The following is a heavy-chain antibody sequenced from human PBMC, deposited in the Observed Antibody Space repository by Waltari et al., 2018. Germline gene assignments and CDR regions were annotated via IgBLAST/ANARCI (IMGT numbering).Heavy chain of an antibody. CDR1: GSAFTNYY. J-gene: IGHJ4*02. CDR3: ARGRGTLGQLLVTY. D-gene: IGHD6-13*01. CDR2: IDPDGGGT. V-gene: IGHV1-46*01. Sequence: QVQLVQSGAEVERPGASVRLSCKASGSAFTNYYVHWLRQAPGRGLEWLGIIDPDGGGTTYAPKFRDRLSLTRDTSTSVLYMALDNLNSDDSAIYFCARGRGTLGQLLVTYWGQGTQVLVSS.